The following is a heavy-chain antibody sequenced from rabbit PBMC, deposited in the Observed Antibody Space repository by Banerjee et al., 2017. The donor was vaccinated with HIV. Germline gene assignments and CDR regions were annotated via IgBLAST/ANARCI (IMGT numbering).Heavy chain of an antibody. J-gene: IGHJ4*01. CDR1: GFSFSHKYV. D-gene: IGHD1-1*01. CDR3: ARGADNNWYIPYFKL. V-gene: IGHV1S40*01. CDR2: INTSSDNT. Sequence: QSLEESGGGLVQPGRSLTLSCKASGFSFSHKYVVCWVRQAPGKGLEWIACINTSSDNTGYATWAKGRFTISKTSSTTVTLQMTSLTAADTATYFCARGADNNWYIPYFKLWGPGTLVTVS.